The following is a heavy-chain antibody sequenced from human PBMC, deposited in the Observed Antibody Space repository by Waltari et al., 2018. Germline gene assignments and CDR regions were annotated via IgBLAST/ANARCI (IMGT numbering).Heavy chain of an antibody. CDR2: ISSSSSII. Sequence: EVQLVDSGGGLVQPGGSLRLSCSASGFTFSAYTMNWVRRAPGKGLEWVSYISSSSSIIYYADSVKGRFTISRDNAQNSLYLQMNSLRAEDTAVYYCAKKLGVSSWYYFDYWGQGTLVTVSS. D-gene: IGHD1-26*01. J-gene: IGHJ4*02. CDR3: AKKLGVSSWYYFDY. CDR1: GFTFSAYT. V-gene: IGHV3-48*01.